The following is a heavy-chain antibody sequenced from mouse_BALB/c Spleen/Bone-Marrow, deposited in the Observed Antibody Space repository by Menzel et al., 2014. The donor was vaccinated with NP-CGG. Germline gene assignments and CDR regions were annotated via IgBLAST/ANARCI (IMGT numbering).Heavy chain of an antibody. D-gene: IGHD2-2*01. J-gene: IGHJ3*01. Sequence: VNVVESGAELARPGASVKMSCKASGYTFAYYTVHWVKQRPGQGLEWIGYINPSSGYTNYNQKFKDKATLTTDKSSSTAYMQLSSLTSEDSAVYYCAREVYGSWFAYWGQGTLVTVSA. CDR2: INPSSGYT. V-gene: IGHV1-4*01. CDR3: AREVYGSWFAY. CDR1: GYTFAYYT.